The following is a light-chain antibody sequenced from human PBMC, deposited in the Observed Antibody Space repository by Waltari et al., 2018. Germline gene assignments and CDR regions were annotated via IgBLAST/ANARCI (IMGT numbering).Light chain of an antibody. V-gene: IGLV1-51*02. CDR2: ENT. CDR1: SPNIGTNY. J-gene: IGLJ7*01. Sequence: QSVLTQPPSVSAAPGPRVTISCSGGSPNIGTNYVSWYRQFPGTAPKLLIYENTERPSGIPGRFSGSKSGTSATLDITGLQAGDEADYYCGTWDSSLSGAVFGGGTHLTVL. CDR3: GTWDSSLSGAV.